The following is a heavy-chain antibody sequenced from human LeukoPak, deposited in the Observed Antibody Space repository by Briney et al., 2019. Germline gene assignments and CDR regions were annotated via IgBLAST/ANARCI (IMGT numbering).Heavy chain of an antibody. CDR2: IIPIFGTA. D-gene: IGHD3-22*01. CDR1: GGTFSSYA. V-gene: IGHV1-69*13. J-gene: IGHJ4*02. CDR3: ARTPDYYDSSGYYPFGY. Sequence: SVKVSCKASGGTFSSYAISWVRQAPGQGLEWMGGIIPIFGTANYAQKFQGRVTITADESTSTAYMELSSLRSEDTAVYYCARTPDYYDSSGYYPFGYWGQGTLVTVSS.